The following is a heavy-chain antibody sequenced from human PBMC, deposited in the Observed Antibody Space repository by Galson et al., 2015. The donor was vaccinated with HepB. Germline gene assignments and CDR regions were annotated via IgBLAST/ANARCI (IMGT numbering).Heavy chain of an antibody. D-gene: IGHD2-2*01. CDR3: ARDKHRGPIYCSSTSCDRGGFDY. CDR2: ISSSSSTI. Sequence: SLRLSCAASGFTFSSYSMNWVRQAPGKGLEWVSYISSSSSTIYYADSVKGRFTISRDNAKNSLYLQMNSLRDEDTAVYYCARDKHRGPIYCSSTSCDRGGFDYWGQGTLVTVSS. CDR1: GFTFSSYS. J-gene: IGHJ4*02. V-gene: IGHV3-48*02.